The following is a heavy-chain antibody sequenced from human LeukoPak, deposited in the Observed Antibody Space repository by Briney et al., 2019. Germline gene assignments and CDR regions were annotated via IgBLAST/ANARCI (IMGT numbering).Heavy chain of an antibody. CDR3: ARGLSGWHFDY. J-gene: IGHJ4*02. V-gene: IGHV3-21*01. CDR2: ISSSSYI. D-gene: IGHD6-19*01. Sequence: PGGSLRLSCAASGFTLSSYSMNWVRQAPGKGLEWVSSISSSSYIYYADSVKGRFTISRDNAKNSLYLQMNSLRAEDTAVYYCARGLSGWHFDYWGQGTLVTVSS. CDR1: GFTLSSYS.